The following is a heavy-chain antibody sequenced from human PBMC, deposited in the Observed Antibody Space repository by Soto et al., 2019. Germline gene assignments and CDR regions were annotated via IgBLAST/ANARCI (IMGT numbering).Heavy chain of an antibody. CDR2: IYWDDDK. CDR3: AHRLTLNSNCNYGRFDY. V-gene: IGHV2-5*02. J-gene: IGHJ4*02. Sequence: QITLKESGPTLVKPTQTLTLTCTFSGFSLTTSGVGVGWIRQPPGKALEWLALIYWDDDKRYCPSLKSRLTITKDTSKNQVVLTMTNMDPVDTATYFCAHRLTLNSNCNYGRFDYWGLGTLVTVSS. D-gene: IGHD1-7*01. CDR1: GFSLTTSGVG.